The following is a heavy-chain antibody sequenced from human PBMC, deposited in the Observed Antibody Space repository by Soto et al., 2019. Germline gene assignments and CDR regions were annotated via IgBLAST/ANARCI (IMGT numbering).Heavy chain of an antibody. CDR3: ARGNYDSSGYYFFDY. J-gene: IGHJ4*02. CDR2: IYYSGST. CDR1: GGSISSGDYY. V-gene: IGHV4-30-4*01. Sequence: PSETLSLTSTVSGGSISSGDYYWSWIRQPPGKGLEWIGYIYYSGSTYYNPSLKSRVTISVDTSKNQFSLKLSSVTAADTAVYYCARGNYDSSGYYFFDYWGQGTLVTVSS. D-gene: IGHD3-22*01.